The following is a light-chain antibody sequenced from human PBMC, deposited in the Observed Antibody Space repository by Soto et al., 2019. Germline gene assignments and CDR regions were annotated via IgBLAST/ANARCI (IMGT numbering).Light chain of an antibody. V-gene: IGLV1-44*01. CDR2: SNT. Sequence: QSVLTQPPSVSGAPGQRVTISCTGSSSNIGSHTVNWYQQLPGTAPRLLIYSNTQRPSGVPDRFSGSKSGTSASLAITGLQSEYEGDYYCAAWDDSLNGVVFGGGTKLTVL. J-gene: IGLJ2*01. CDR1: SSNIGSHT. CDR3: AAWDDSLNGVV.